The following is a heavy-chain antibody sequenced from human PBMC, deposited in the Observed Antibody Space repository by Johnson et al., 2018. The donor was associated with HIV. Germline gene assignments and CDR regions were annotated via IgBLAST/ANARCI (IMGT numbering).Heavy chain of an antibody. V-gene: IGHV3-11*04. J-gene: IGHJ3*02. Sequence: QVQLVESGGGVVQPGGSLRLSCAASGFTFSDYYMSWIRQAPGKGLEWVSYFSSSDSTYYADSVKGRFTISRDNAKNSLYLQMNSLRAEDTAVYYCARDDAFDIWGQGTMVTVSS. CDR3: ARDDAFDI. CDR1: GFTFSDYY. CDR2: FSSSDST.